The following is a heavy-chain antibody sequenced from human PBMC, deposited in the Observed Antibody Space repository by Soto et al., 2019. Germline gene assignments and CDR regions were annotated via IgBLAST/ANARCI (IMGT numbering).Heavy chain of an antibody. CDR1: GFTFSSYS. Sequence: GGSLRLSCAASGFTFSSYSMNWVRQAPGKGLEWVSSISSSSRYISYADSVKGRFTISRDNAKNSLYLQMNSLRAEDTAVYYGASLGYIGYDDDAFDLWGQGTMVTVSS. CDR2: ISSSSRYI. V-gene: IGHV3-21*01. CDR3: ASLGYIGYDDDAFDL. D-gene: IGHD5-12*01. J-gene: IGHJ3*01.